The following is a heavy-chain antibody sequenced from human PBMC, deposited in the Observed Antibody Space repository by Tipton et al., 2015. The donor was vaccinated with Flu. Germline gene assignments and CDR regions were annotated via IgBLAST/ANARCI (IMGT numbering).Heavy chain of an antibody. J-gene: IGHJ4*02. CDR2: ITWNSDNI. Sequence: SLRLSCAASGFTFDDYAMHWVRLVPGKGREWVSGITWNSDNIDYADSVRGRFTISRDNAKKSLHLQMNSLRPEDTALYYCAKERQNFEYWGQGTLVTVSS. V-gene: IGHV3-9*01. CDR3: AKERQNFEY. CDR1: GFTFDDYA.